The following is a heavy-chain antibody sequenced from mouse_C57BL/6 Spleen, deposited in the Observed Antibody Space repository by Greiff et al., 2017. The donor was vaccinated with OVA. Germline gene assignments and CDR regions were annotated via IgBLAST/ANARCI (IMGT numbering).Heavy chain of an antibody. J-gene: IGHJ3*01. CDR2: ISSGSSTI. CDR1: GFTFSDYG. D-gene: IGHD1-1*01. V-gene: IGHV5-17*01. Sequence: EVQLVESRGGLVKPGGSLKLSCAASGFTFSDYGMHWVRQAPEKGLEWVAYISSGSSTIYYSDTVKGRFTLSRDNAKITLFLQMTSLRSGDTAMCYCASVYYGSSWFAYWGQGTLVTVSA. CDR3: ASVYYGSSWFAY.